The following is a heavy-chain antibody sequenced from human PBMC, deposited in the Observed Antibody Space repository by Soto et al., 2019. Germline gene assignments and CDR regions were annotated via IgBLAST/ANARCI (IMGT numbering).Heavy chain of an antibody. V-gene: IGHV4-39*01. CDR3: ARLWHDSSGYYYSFDQ. Sequence: PSETLSLTCTVSGGSISNGDYYWGWIRQPPGKGLEWIGSIYYSGSTFYNPSLKSRVTMSVDTSKNQFSLRLNSVTAAVTSLYYCARLWHDSSGYYYSFDQWGQGTLVTVSS. J-gene: IGHJ4*02. D-gene: IGHD3-22*01. CDR1: GGSISNGDYY. CDR2: IYYSGST.